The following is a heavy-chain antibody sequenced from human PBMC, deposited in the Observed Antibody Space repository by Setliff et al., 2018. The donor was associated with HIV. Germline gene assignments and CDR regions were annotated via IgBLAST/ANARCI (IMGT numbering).Heavy chain of an antibody. J-gene: IGHJ4*02. CDR1: GYTFTSYA. CDR2: INAGNGNT. V-gene: IGHV1-3*01. CDR3: ARDYSGTYYGDIDW. D-gene: IGHD1-26*01. Sequence: ASVKVSCKASGYTFTSYAMHWVRQAPGQRLEWMGWINAGNGNTKYSQKFQGRLTITGDISASTVDMELSRLKPEDTALYFCARDYSGTYYGDIDWWGQGTLVTVSS.